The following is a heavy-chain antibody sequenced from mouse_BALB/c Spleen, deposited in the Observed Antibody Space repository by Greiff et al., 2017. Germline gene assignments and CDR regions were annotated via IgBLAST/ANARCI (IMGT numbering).Heavy chain of an antibody. D-gene: IGHD2-3*01. V-gene: IGHV2-6-7*01. J-gene: IGHJ3*01. CDR1: GFSLTGYG. CDR2: IWGDGST. CDR3: ATYVGYNPLLAY. Sequence: QVQLKESGPGLVALSQSLSITCTVSGFSLTGYGVTWVRQPPGKGLEWLGMIWGDGSTNYNSALKSRLSISKDNSKSQVFLIMNSLQTDDTAMYYCATYVGYNPLLAYWGQGTLVTVSA.